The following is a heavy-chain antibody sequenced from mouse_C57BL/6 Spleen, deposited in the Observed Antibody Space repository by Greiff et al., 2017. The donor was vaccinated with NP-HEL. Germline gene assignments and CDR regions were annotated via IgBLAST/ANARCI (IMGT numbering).Heavy chain of an antibody. Sequence: EVQVVESEGGLVQPGSSMKLSCTASGFTFSDYYMAWVRQVPEKGLEWVANINYDGSSTYYLDSLKSRFIISRDNAKNILYLQMSSLKSEDTATYYCARDLNYYFDYWGQGTTLTVSS. CDR1: GFTFSDYY. V-gene: IGHV5-16*01. CDR2: INYDGSST. CDR3: ARDLNYYFDY. J-gene: IGHJ2*01.